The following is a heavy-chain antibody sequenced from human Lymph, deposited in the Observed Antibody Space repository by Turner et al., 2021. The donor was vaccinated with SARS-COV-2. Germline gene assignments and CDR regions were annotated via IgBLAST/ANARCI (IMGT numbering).Heavy chain of an antibody. D-gene: IGHD5-18*01. Sequence: EVQLVESGGGLVQPGGSLRLSCAASGITVSRNYMRWVRQAPGKGLEWVSVSYSGGSSYYADSVKGRFTISRHNSKNTLYLQMNSLRAEDTAVYYCARDLDTAGGMDVWGQGTTVTVSS. V-gene: IGHV3-53*04. CDR3: ARDLDTAGGMDV. J-gene: IGHJ6*02. CDR2: SYSGGSS. CDR1: GITVSRNY.